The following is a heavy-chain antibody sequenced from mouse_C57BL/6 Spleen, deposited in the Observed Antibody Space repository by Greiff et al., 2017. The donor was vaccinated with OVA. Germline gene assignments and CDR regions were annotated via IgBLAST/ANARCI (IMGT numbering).Heavy chain of an antibody. D-gene: IGHD2-4*01. J-gene: IGHJ4*01. Sequence: VQLQQPGAELVMPGASVKLSCKASGYPFTSYWMHWVKQRPGQGLEWIGEIDPSDSYTNYNQKFKGKSTLTVDKSSSTAYMQLSSLTSEDSAVYYCARGITTNYYYAMDYWGQGTSVTVSS. CDR1: GYPFTSYW. V-gene: IGHV1-69*01. CDR2: IDPSDSYT. CDR3: ARGITTNYYYAMDY.